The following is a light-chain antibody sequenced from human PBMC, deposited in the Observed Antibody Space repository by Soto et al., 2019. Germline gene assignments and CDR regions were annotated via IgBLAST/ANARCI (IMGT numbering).Light chain of an antibody. V-gene: IGKV1-9*01. CDR2: TAA. CDR3: QQLNTYPPWT. CDR1: QGISNY. Sequence: DIQLTQSPSFLSASVGDRVTITCRASQGISNYLAWYQQKPGKAPKLLIYTAATLQTGVPSRFSGSGSGTEFTLTISSLQPEDFATYYCQQLNTYPPWTFGQGTKVEIK. J-gene: IGKJ1*01.